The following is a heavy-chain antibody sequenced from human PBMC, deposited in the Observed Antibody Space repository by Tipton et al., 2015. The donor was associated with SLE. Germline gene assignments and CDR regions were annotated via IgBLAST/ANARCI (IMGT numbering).Heavy chain of an antibody. D-gene: IGHD2-8*01. Sequence: TLSLTCTVSCGSISTNYWTWIRQAAGKGLEWIGRIYNGGNTNYNPSLKSRLSMSVDTSKNQVSLKLNSVTAADTDVYYCARTNRGCFDYWGQGTLVTVSS. V-gene: IGHV4-4*07. CDR3: ARTNRGCFDY. J-gene: IGHJ4*02. CDR2: IYNGGNT. CDR1: CGSISTNY.